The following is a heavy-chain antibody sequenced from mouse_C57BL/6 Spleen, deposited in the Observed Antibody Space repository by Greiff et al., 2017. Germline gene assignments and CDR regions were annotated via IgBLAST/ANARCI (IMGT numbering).Heavy chain of an antibody. J-gene: IGHJ2*01. V-gene: IGHV5-4*03. CDR1: GFTFSSYA. Sequence: EVQLVESGGGLVKPGGSLKLSCAASGFTFSSYAMSWVRQTPEKRLEWVATISDGGSYTYYPDNVKGRFTISRDNAKNNLYLQMSHLKSEDTAMYYCARRDYYSNYGFDYWGQGTTLTVAS. CDR2: ISDGGSYT. D-gene: IGHD2-5*01. CDR3: ARRDYYSNYGFDY.